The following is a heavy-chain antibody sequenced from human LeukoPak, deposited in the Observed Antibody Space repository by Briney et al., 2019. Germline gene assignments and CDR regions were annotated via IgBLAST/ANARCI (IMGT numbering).Heavy chain of an antibody. V-gene: IGHV4-61*02. CDR1: GGSISSGSYY. J-gene: IGHJ3*02. Sequence: SQTLSLTCTVSGGSISSGSYYWSWIRQPAGKGLEWIGRIYTSGSTNYNPSLKSRVTISVDTSKNRFSLKLSSVTAADTAVYYCARVGGAFDIWGQGTMVTVSS. CDR3: ARVGGAFDI. CDR2: IYTSGST.